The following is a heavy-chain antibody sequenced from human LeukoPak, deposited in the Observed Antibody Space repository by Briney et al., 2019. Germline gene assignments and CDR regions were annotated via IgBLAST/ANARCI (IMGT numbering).Heavy chain of an antibody. CDR1: GYTFTSYG. Sequence: ASVKVSCKASGYTFTSYGISWVRQAPGQGLEWMGWISAYNGNTNYAQKLQGRVTMTTDTSTSTAYMELRSLRSDDTAVYYCARDLDIVVVTALDYCGQGTLVTVSS. V-gene: IGHV1-18*01. J-gene: IGHJ4*02. CDR2: ISAYNGNT. D-gene: IGHD2-21*02. CDR3: ARDLDIVVVTALDY.